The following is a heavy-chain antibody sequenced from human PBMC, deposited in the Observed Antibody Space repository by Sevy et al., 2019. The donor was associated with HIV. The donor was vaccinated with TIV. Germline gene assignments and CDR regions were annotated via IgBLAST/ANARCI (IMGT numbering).Heavy chain of an antibody. J-gene: IGHJ4*02. D-gene: IGHD5-18*01. V-gene: IGHV3-11*01. CDR1: TFTFSDYY. CDR2: VSSGGTIT. CDR3: ARVRYNYGSYYFDY. Sequence: GGSLRLSCVVSTFTFSDYYMTWIRQAPGKGLEWISHVSSGGTITPNADSVKGRFTISRDNAKNSLYLQMNSLRAEDTAVYYCARVRYNYGSYYFDYWGQGTLVTVSS.